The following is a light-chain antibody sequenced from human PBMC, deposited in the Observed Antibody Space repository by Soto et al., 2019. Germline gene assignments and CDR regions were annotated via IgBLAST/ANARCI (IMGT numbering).Light chain of an antibody. V-gene: IGKV3-15*01. CDR1: QSVSNN. CDR3: QQYNNWPPVYT. Sequence: EIVMTQSPATLSVSPGEGATLSCRASQSVSNNLAWYQQKAGQPPRLLIYSASSRVTGIPARFSGSGSGTEFTLTISSLQSEDFAVYYCQQYNNWPPVYTFGQGTKLEIK. J-gene: IGKJ2*01. CDR2: SAS.